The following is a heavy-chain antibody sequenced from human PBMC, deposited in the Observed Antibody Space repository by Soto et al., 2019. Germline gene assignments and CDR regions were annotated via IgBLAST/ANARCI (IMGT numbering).Heavy chain of an antibody. D-gene: IGHD1-26*01. CDR2: INAGNGNT. CDR3: ARVGATIYYYYGMDV. V-gene: IGHV1-3*01. Sequence: QVQLVQSGAEVKKPGASVKVSCKASGYTFTSYAMHWVRQAPGQRLEWMGWINAGNGNTKYSQKFQGRVTVTRDTSASTAYMELSSLRSEDTAVYYCARVGATIYYYYGMDVWGQGTTVTVSS. J-gene: IGHJ6*02. CDR1: GYTFTSYA.